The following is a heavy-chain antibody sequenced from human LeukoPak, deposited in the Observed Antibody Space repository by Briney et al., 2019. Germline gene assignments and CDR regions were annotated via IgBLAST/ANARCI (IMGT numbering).Heavy chain of an antibody. Sequence: SVKVSCKASGGTFSSYTISWVRQAPGQGLEWMGRIIPILGIANYAQKFQGRVTITADKSTSTAYMELSSLRSEDTAVYYCATDRPRGYSGSYYGEFDYWGQGTLVTVSS. CDR1: GGTFSSYT. V-gene: IGHV1-69*04. J-gene: IGHJ4*02. CDR3: ATDRPRGYSGSYYGEFDY. D-gene: IGHD1-26*01. CDR2: IIPILGIA.